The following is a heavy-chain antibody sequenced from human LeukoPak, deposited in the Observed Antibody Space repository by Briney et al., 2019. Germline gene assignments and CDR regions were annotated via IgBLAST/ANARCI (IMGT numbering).Heavy chain of an antibody. Sequence: ASVKVSCKVSGYTLTESSMHWVRQAPGKGLEWMGSFDPEDGETIYAEKFQGRVTMTEDTSTDTGYMELSSLRSEDTAVYYCATEGSYYNVFNYWGQGNLVTVSS. CDR1: GYTLTESS. V-gene: IGHV1-24*01. J-gene: IGHJ4*02. D-gene: IGHD3-10*01. CDR2: FDPEDGET. CDR3: ATEGSYYNVFNY.